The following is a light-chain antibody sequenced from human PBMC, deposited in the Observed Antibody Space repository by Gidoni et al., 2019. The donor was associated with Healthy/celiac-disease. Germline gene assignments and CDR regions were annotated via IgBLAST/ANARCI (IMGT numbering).Light chain of an antibody. CDR3: QQYGSSQAT. J-gene: IGKJ2*01. Sequence: EIVLTQSPGTLSLSPGERATLSCRASQSVRSSYLAWYQQKPGQAPRLLIYGASSRATGIPDRFSGSGSGTDFTLTISRLEPEDFAVYYCQQYGSSQATFXXXTKLEIK. CDR1: QSVRSSY. CDR2: GAS. V-gene: IGKV3-20*01.